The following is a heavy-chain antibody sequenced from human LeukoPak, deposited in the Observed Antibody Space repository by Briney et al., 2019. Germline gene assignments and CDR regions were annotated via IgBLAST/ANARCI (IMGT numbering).Heavy chain of an antibody. J-gene: IGHJ2*01. Sequence: PSETLSLTCTVSGYSISSGYYWGWIRQPPGKGLEWIGSIYHSGSTYYNPSLKSRVTISVDTSKNQFSLKLSSVTAADTAVYYCARPTDYGEWYFDLWGRGTLVTVSS. CDR2: IYHSGST. V-gene: IGHV4-38-2*02. CDR1: GYSISSGYY. CDR3: ARPTDYGEWYFDL. D-gene: IGHD4-17*01.